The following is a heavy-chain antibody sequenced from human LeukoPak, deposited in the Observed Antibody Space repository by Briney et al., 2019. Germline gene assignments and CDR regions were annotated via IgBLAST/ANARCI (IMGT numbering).Heavy chain of an antibody. CDR3: ARAGGIGYGDYSSDY. D-gene: IGHD4-17*01. CDR2: IYYSGSS. V-gene: IGHV4-59*01. J-gene: IGHJ4*02. Sequence: SETLSLTCTVSGVSISNYYWIWLRQPQGQGLEWIGYIYYSGSSNYNPSHKSRVTISVDTSKKQLSLKLRSVTGADTAVYYCARAGGIGYGDYSSDYWGQGTLVTVSS. CDR1: GVSISNYY.